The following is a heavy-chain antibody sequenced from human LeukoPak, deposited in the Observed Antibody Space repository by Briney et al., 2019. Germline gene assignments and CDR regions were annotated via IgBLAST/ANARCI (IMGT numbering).Heavy chain of an antibody. D-gene: IGHD3-3*01. CDR2: IYYSGST. J-gene: IGHJ5*02. V-gene: IGHV4-39*01. CDR3: ARHDPYYDFWSGRLNWFDP. Sequence: SETLSLTCTVSGGSISSSSYYWGWIRQPPGKGLEWIGSIYYSGSTYYNPSLKSRVTISVDTSKNQFPLKLSSVTAADTAVYYCARHDPYYDFWSGRLNWFDPWGQGTLVTVSS. CDR1: GGSISSSSYY.